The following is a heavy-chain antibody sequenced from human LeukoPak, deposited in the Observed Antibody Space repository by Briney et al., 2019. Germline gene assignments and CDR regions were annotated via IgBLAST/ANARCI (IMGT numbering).Heavy chain of an antibody. Sequence: PGGSLRLSYAASGFTFSSYSMNWVRQAAGKGLEWVSSISSSSSYICYADSVKGRFTISRDNAKNSLYLQMNSLRAEDTAVYYCARDRGWSGGRPSDYWGQGTLVTVSS. CDR3: ARDRGWSGGRPSDY. J-gene: IGHJ4*02. D-gene: IGHD3-3*01. V-gene: IGHV3-21*01. CDR1: GFTFSSYS. CDR2: ISSSSSYI.